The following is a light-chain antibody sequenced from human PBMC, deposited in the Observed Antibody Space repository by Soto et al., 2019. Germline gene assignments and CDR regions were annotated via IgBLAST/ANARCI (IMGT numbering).Light chain of an antibody. Sequence: QSALTQPPSASGSPGQSVAISCTGTSSDVGGYNYVSWYQQHPGKVPKLMIYEVNKRPSGVPDRFSGSKSGNTASLTISGLQAEDEADYYCNSYAGSYTLYVFGTGTKVTVL. CDR2: EVN. CDR3: NSYAGSYTLYV. V-gene: IGLV2-8*01. CDR1: SSDVGGYNY. J-gene: IGLJ1*01.